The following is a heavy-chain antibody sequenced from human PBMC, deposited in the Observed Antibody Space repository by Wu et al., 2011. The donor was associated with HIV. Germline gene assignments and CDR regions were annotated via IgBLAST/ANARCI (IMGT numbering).Heavy chain of an antibody. J-gene: IGHJ6*02. CDR2: INPNSGAT. CDR3: ARDESGSSSYYGMDV. CDR1: GYTFSGYY. D-gene: IGHD1-26*01. Sequence: QVQLVQSGAEVKKPGASVKVSCKASGYTFSGYYMHWVRQAPGQGLEWMGWINPNSGATNYAQKVQGRVTMTTDTSTNTAYMELKSLRSDDTAVYYCARDESGSSSYYGMDVWDQGTTGHRLL. V-gene: IGHV1-2*02.